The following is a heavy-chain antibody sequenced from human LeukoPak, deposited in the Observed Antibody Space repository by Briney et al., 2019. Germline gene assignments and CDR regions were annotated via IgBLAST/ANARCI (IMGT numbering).Heavy chain of an antibody. D-gene: IGHD3-10*01. CDR3: ARGLGVPPDY. Sequence: SETLSLTCTVSGGSISSGGYYWSWLRQHPGKGLEWIGYIYYSGSTYYNPSLKSRVTISVDTSKNQFSLKLSSVTAADTAVYYCARGLGVPPDYWGQGTLVTVSS. J-gene: IGHJ4*02. V-gene: IGHV4-31*03. CDR1: GGSISSGGYY. CDR2: IYYSGST.